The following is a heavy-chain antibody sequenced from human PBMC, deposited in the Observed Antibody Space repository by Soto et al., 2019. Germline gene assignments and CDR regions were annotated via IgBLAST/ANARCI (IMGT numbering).Heavy chain of an antibody. Sequence: GGSLRLSCAASGFTVSSNYMSWVRQAPGKGLEWVSVIYSGGSTYYADSVKGRFTISRDNSKNTLYLQMNSLRAEDTAVYYCAREFGRPCGGDCYGAFDIWGQGTMVTVSS. V-gene: IGHV3-53*01. CDR3: AREFGRPCGGDCYGAFDI. D-gene: IGHD2-21*02. J-gene: IGHJ3*02. CDR1: GFTVSSNY. CDR2: IYSGGST.